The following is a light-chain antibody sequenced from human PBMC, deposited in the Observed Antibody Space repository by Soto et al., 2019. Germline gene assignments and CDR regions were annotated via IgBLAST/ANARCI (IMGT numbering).Light chain of an antibody. J-gene: IGLJ2*01. CDR1: SSDVGGYNY. CDR2: DVG. V-gene: IGLV2-14*01. CDR3: SSYTGSSTYVV. Sequence: QSALTQPASVSGSAGQSITISCTGTSSDVGGYNYVSWYQQHPGKAPKLMIYDVGNRPSGVSNRFSGSKSGNTASLTISGLQAEDEADYYCSSYTGSSTYVVFGGGTKLTVL.